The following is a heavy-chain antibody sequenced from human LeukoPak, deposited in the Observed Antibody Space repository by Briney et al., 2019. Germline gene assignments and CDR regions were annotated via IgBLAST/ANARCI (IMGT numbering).Heavy chain of an antibody. CDR2: ISGSGGST. V-gene: IGHV3-23*01. Sequence: GGSLRLSCVVSGFTFSSYAMSWVRQAPGKGLEWVSAISGSGGSTYYADSVKGRFTISRDNSKNTLYLQMNSLRAEDTAVYYCAKDYDFWSGYYYYGMDVWGQGTTVTVSS. J-gene: IGHJ6*02. CDR3: AKDYDFWSGYYYYGMDV. CDR1: GFTFSSYA. D-gene: IGHD3-3*01.